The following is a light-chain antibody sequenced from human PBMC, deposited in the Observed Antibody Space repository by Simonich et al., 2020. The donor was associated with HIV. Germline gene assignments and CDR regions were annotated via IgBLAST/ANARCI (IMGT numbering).Light chain of an antibody. J-gene: IGKJ1*01. CDR2: WAS. CDR1: QNILYNSNNKNY. CDR3: QQYYSTPKT. Sequence: DIVMTQSPDSLAVSLGERATINCKSSQNILYNSNNKNYLAWYQQKPGQPPKLLISWASTREYGVPARFRGSGSGTDFTLTISSLQAEDVAVYYCQQYYSTPKTFGQGTKVEIK. V-gene: IGKV4-1*01.